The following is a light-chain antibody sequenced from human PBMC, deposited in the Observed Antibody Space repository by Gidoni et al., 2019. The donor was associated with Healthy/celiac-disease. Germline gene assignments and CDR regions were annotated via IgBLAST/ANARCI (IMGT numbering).Light chain of an antibody. Sequence: SYELTQPPSVSVSPGQTASITGSGDKLGDKYACWYQQKPGQSPVLVIYQDSKRPSGIPERFSGSNSGNTATLTISGTQAMDEADYYCQAWDSGMVFGGGTKLTVL. V-gene: IGLV3-1*01. J-gene: IGLJ2*01. CDR1: KLGDKY. CDR2: QDS. CDR3: QAWDSGMV.